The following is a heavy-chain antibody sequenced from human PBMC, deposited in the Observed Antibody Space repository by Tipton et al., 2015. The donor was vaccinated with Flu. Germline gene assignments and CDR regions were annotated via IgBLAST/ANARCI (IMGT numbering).Heavy chain of an antibody. CDR3: AAEGYSSRGYGY. CDR1: GYTFTSYY. Sequence: VQLVQSGAEVKKPGASVKVSCKASGYTFTSYYMHWVRQAPGQGLEWMGIINPSGGSTNYAQKFQGRVTMTRDTSTSTVYMELSSLRSEDTAVYYCAAEGYSSRGYGYWGQGTLVTVSS. J-gene: IGHJ4*02. V-gene: IGHV1-46*01. CDR2: INPSGGST. D-gene: IGHD6-13*01.